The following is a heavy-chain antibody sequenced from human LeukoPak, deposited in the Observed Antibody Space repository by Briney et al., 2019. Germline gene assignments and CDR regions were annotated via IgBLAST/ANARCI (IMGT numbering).Heavy chain of an antibody. CDR1: GFTFSSYA. J-gene: IGHJ4*02. D-gene: IGHD1-7*01. CDR3: AREDDWNYEDY. V-gene: IGHV3-23*01. CDR2: ISGSGGST. Sequence: GGSLRLSCAASGFTFSSYAMSWVRQAPGKGLEWVAAISGSGGSTYYADSVKGRFTISRDNSKNTLYLQMNSLRAEDTAIYYCAREDDWNYEDYWGQGTLVTVSS.